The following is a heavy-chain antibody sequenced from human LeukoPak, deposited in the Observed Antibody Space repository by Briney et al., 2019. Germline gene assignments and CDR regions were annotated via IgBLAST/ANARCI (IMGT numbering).Heavy chain of an antibody. J-gene: IGHJ4*02. CDR1: GYTFTSYG. V-gene: IGHV1-18*01. CDR2: ISGYNGNT. D-gene: IGHD3-22*01. CDR3: ARSRAVWYCDSSANQNDY. Sequence: ASVKVSCKASGYTFTSYGLTWVRQAPGQGLEWMGWISGYNGNTNYAQRLQGRVTMTTDTSTSTAYMELRSLRSDDTAVYYCARSRAVWYCDSSANQNDYWGQGALVTVSS.